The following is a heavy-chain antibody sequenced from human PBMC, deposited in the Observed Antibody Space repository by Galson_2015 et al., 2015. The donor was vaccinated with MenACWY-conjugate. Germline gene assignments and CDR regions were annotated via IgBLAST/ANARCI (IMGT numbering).Heavy chain of an antibody. V-gene: IGHV3-33*01. CDR2: IWNDRVTT. J-gene: IGHJ6*03. Sequence: SLRLSCAASGFAFSTNGMHWVRQAPGKGLEWVALIWNDRVTTFRADSVKGRFTISRDNSKNTLYLQMNSLRAEDTAVYYCARDIGNCDIGTCSSDYMDVWGKGATVTVSS. D-gene: IGHD2-15*01. CDR1: GFAFSTNG. CDR3: ARDIGNCDIGTCSSDYMDV.